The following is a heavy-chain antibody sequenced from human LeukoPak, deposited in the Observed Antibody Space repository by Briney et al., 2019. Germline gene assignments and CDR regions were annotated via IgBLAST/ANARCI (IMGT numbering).Heavy chain of an antibody. CDR2: IRYDGSNK. CDR1: GFTFSSCG. Sequence: PTGGSLRLSCAASGFTFSSCGMHWVRQAPGKGLEWVAFIRYDGSNKHYADSVKGRFTISRDNSKNTLYLQMNSLRAEDTAVYYCAKVRIQLWDDAFDIWGQGTMVTVSS. J-gene: IGHJ3*02. CDR3: AKVRIQLWDDAFDI. V-gene: IGHV3-30*02. D-gene: IGHD5-18*01.